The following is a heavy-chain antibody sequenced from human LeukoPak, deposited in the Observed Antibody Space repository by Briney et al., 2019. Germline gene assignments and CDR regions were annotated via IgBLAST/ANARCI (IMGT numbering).Heavy chain of an antibody. CDR2: ISWNSGSI. V-gene: IGHV3-9*01. CDR1: GFTFDDYA. Sequence: PGGSLRLSCAASGFTFDDYAMHWVRQAPGKGLEWVSGISWNSGSIGYADSVKGRFTISRDNAKNSLYLQMNSLRAEDTALYYCAKASCSGGSCYFDYWGQGTRVTVSS. J-gene: IGHJ4*02. D-gene: IGHD2-15*01. CDR3: AKASCSGGSCYFDY.